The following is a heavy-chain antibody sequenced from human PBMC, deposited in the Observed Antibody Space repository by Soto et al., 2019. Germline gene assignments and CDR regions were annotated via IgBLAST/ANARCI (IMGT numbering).Heavy chain of an antibody. CDR1: GFTFSSYS. CDR3: ARGSRLHLGELSLYYYYYMDV. D-gene: IGHD3-16*02. CDR2: ISSSSSTI. J-gene: IGHJ6*03. Sequence: GGSLRLSCAASGFTFSSYSMNWVRQAPGKGLEWVSYISSSSSTIYYADSVKGRFTISRDNAKNSLYLQMNSLRAEDTAVYYCARGSRLHLGELSLYYYYYMDVWGKGTTVTVSS. V-gene: IGHV3-48*01.